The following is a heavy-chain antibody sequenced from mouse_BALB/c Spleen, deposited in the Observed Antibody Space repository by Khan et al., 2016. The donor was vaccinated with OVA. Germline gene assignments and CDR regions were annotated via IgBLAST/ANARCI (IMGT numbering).Heavy chain of an antibody. CDR3: AGGYDCFAY. CDR1: GYSFTGYY. J-gene: IGHJ3*01. V-gene: IGHV1-26*01. D-gene: IGHD2-14*01. Sequence: VQLQQPGPDLVKPGASVKMSCKASGYSFTGYYMNWVKQSHGKSLECIGRVNPNTGNTNYNQKFRGKAILIVDTSSSTAYMELHSLTSEDSAVYSCAGGYDCFAYWGQGTLVTVSA. CDR2: VNPNTGNT.